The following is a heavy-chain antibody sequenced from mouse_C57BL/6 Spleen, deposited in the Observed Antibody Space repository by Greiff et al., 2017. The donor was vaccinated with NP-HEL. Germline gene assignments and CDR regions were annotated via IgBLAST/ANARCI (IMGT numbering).Heavy chain of an antibody. CDR3: ARDEGAL. V-gene: IGHV5-4*01. CDR1: GFTFSSYA. Sequence: EVQLQQSGGGLVKPGGSLKLSCAASGFTFSSYAMSWVRQTPEKRLEWVATISDGGSYTYYPDNVKGRFTISRDNAKNNLYLQMSHLKSEDTAMYYCARDEGALGGQGTSVTVSS. J-gene: IGHJ4*01. CDR2: ISDGGSYT.